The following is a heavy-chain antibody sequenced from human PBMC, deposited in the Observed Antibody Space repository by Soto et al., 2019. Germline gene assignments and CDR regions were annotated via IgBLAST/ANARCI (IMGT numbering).Heavy chain of an antibody. J-gene: IGHJ4*02. CDR3: ARSALYYDFWSGYYTTPRDYFDY. V-gene: IGHV1-2*02. D-gene: IGHD3-3*01. Sequence: ASVKVSCKASGYTFTGYHMHWVRQAPGQGLEWMGWINPNSGGTNYAQKFQGRVTMTRDTSISTAYMELSRLRSDDTAVYYCARSALYYDFWSGYYTTPRDYFDYWGQGTLVTVSS. CDR2: INPNSGGT. CDR1: GYTFTGYH.